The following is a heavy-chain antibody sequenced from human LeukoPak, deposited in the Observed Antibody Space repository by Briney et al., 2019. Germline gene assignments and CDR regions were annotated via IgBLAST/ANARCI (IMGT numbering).Heavy chain of an antibody. CDR2: ISGSGGST. J-gene: IGHJ3*02. CDR1: GFTFSSYA. Sequence: GGSLRLSCAASGFTFSSYAMSWVRQAPGKGLEWVSAISGSGGSTYYADSVKGRFTISRDNSKNTLYLQMNSLRAEDTAVYYCAKDRSPFYDILTGYYDAFDIWGQGTMVTVSS. V-gene: IGHV3-23*01. CDR3: AKDRSPFYDILTGYYDAFDI. D-gene: IGHD3-9*01.